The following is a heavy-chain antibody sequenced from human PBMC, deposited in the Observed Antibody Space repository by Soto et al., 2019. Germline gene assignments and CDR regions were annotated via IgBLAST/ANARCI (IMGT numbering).Heavy chain of an antibody. V-gene: IGHV5-51*01. CDR2: IYPGDSDT. Sequence: GESLKISWKGSGYSFTSYWIGWVRQIPGKGLEWMGIIYPGDSDTRYSASFQGQVTISADKSISTAYLQWRSLKASDAAMYYCARRQLGRGHYFFYGVDVWGQGTTVTVSS. J-gene: IGHJ6*01. CDR3: ARRQLGRGHYFFYGVDV. D-gene: IGHD6-13*01. CDR1: GYSFTSYW.